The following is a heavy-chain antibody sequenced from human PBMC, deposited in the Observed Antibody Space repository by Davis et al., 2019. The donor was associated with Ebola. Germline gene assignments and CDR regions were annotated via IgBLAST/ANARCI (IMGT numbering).Heavy chain of an antibody. CDR2: ISHDGSDT. Sequence: GESLKISCAASGFTFSDYSLHWVRQAPVKGLEWVAMISHDGSDTNYADSVKGRFIISRDNYERTLYLQMNSLRDDDTAVYFCTREDWGSSYFDFWGQGTLVTVSS. V-gene: IGHV3-30*04. CDR3: TREDWGSSYFDF. J-gene: IGHJ4*02. CDR1: GFTFSDYS. D-gene: IGHD7-27*01.